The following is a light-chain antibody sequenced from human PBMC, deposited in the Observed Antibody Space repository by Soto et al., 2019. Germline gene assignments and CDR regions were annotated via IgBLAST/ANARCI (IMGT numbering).Light chain of an antibody. V-gene: IGLV2-14*01. CDR2: EVN. Sequence: QSALTQPASVSGSPGQSISISCTGTSNDIGIYNYVSWYQQYPGKAPKLMIYEVNNRLSGVSKRFSGSKSGNTASLTISGLQAEDEAYYYCSSYTSTSTVFGGGTKLTVL. CDR1: SNDIGIYNY. J-gene: IGLJ2*01. CDR3: SSYTSTSTV.